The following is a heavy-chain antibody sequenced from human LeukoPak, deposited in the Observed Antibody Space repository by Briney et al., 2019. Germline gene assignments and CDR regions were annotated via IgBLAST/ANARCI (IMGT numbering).Heavy chain of an antibody. CDR3: ARVRENMDV. V-gene: IGHV1-2*06. CDR2: INPNSGET. CDR1: GDTFTGYN. Sequence: GAAVRVSCAASGDTFTGYNMRGVRQAPGQGLERRARINPNSGETKFVQNSQGRFKMTRDTSISTAYIELSGLTSDDTAVNYCARVRENMDVWGKGTTVTVSS. J-gene: IGHJ6*03.